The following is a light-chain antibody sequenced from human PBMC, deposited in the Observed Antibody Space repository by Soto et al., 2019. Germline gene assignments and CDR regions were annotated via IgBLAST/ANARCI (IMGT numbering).Light chain of an antibody. CDR3: QQYGTSFWT. J-gene: IGKJ1*01. CDR2: GAS. Sequence: ETVLTQSPGTLSLSAGERATLSCRTSQSVSSNYLAWYQQKPGQAPRLLIHGASTRATGIPDRFSGSGSGTEFTLTISRLEPEDFAVYYCQQYGTSFWTFGQGTKVEIK. V-gene: IGKV3-20*01. CDR1: QSVSSNY.